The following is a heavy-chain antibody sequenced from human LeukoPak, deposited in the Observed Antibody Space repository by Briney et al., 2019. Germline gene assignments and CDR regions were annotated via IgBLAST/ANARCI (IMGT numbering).Heavy chain of an antibody. CDR1: GFTVSTNY. CDR2: IYSGGST. V-gene: IGHV3-66*01. Sequence: GGSLRLSCAASGFTVSTNYVSWVRQAPGKGLEWVSVIYSGGSTYYADSVKGRFTISRDNSKNTLYLQMNSLRAEDTAVYYCARDYPYYYDSSGYYSFDYWGQGTLVTVSS. J-gene: IGHJ4*02. CDR3: ARDYPYYYDSSGYYSFDY. D-gene: IGHD3-22*01.